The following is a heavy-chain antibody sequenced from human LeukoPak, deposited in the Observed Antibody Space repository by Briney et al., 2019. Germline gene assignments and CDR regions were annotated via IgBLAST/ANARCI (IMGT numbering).Heavy chain of an antibody. Sequence: GGSLSLSCAPSGFTFSSYCMQWVRQAPGRGLGWVAVISYDGSDKCSADSVRGRFTISRDNSKNTLYLQMNSLRAEDTAVYYCAKNAHYQGYSYGGIDYWGQGTLVTVSS. CDR3: AKNAHYQGYSYGGIDY. CDR2: ISYDGSDK. V-gene: IGHV3-30*18. CDR1: GFTFSSYC. D-gene: IGHD5-18*01. J-gene: IGHJ4*02.